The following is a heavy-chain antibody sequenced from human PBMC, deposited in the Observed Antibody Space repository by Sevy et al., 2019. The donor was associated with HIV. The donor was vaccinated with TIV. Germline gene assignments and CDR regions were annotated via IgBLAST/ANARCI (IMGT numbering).Heavy chain of an antibody. Sequence: GGSLRLSCAASGFTFNFYAMTWVRQAPGKGLEWVSSITGSGSSTNYADSVKGRFTISRDNSKNTLYLQMNSLRAEDTAVYYCVKEHDNSWFDPWGQGTLVTVSS. CDR1: GFTFNFYA. J-gene: IGHJ5*02. CDR2: ITGSGSST. D-gene: IGHD3-9*01. V-gene: IGHV3-23*01. CDR3: VKEHDNSWFDP.